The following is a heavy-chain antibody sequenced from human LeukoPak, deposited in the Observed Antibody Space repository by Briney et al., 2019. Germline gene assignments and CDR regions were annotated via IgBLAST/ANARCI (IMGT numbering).Heavy chain of an antibody. D-gene: IGHD6-13*01. Sequence: SQTLSLTCTVSGGSISSGGYYWSWIRQPPGKGLEWIGYIYHSGSTYYNPSLKSRVTISVDRSKNQFSLKLSSVTAADTAVYYCARDVTAAAGHPFDYWGQGTLVTVSS. CDR2: IYHSGST. CDR1: GGSISSGGYY. J-gene: IGHJ4*02. CDR3: ARDVTAAAGHPFDY. V-gene: IGHV4-30-2*01.